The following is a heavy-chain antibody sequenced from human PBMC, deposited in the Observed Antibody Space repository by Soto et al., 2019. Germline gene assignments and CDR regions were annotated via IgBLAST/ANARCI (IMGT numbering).Heavy chain of an antibody. D-gene: IGHD3-10*01. CDR1: GYTFTSYG. Sequence: ASVKVPCKASGYTFTSYGISWLRQATGQGLEWMGWISAYNVNTNYAQKLQGRVTMTTDTSTSTAYMELRSLRSDDTAVYYCARGGRLLWFGELSARNWFDPWGQGTLVTVSS. V-gene: IGHV1-18*01. CDR3: ARGGRLLWFGELSARNWFDP. J-gene: IGHJ5*02. CDR2: ISAYNVNT.